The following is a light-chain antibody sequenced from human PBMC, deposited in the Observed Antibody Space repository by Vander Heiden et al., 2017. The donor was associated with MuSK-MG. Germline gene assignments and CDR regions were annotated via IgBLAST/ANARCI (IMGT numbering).Light chain of an antibody. CDR1: QSISSY. Sequence: DIQMTQSPSSLSASVGDRVTITCRASQSISSYLNWYQQKPGKAPKLLIYAASSLQSGVPSRFSGSGSGTDFTLTSSSLQPEDFATYYCQQGFTFGPGTKVDIK. CDR3: QQGFT. CDR2: AAS. J-gene: IGKJ3*01. V-gene: IGKV1-39*01.